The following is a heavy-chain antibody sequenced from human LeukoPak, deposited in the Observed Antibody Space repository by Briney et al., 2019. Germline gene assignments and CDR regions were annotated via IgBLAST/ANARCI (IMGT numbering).Heavy chain of an antibody. J-gene: IGHJ4*02. V-gene: IGHV3-23*01. CDR2: ISGSGGST. CDR3: EKVTQSDLYCSGGSYYQYYFDY. D-gene: IGHD2-15*01. Sequence: GGSLRLSCAASGFTFSSYAMSWVCQAPGKGLEWVSAISGSGGSTYYAYSVKGPFTISRDKTKNTHYLQMNTLRAEDTDVYYCEKVTQSDLYCSGGSYYQYYFDYWGQGTLVTVSS. CDR1: GFTFSSYA.